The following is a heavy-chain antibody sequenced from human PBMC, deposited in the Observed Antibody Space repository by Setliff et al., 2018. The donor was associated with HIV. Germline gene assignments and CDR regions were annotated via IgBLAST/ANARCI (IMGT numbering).Heavy chain of an antibody. Sequence: PSETLSLTCVVSDDSFTNYDWTWIRQSPGKALEWIGYISSSGTTNYNPSLRSRVTISIETSNTRFSLWLRSVTAADTATYFCARLGRAIDDGGSSLRLDFWGQGMLVTVSS. CDR3: ARLGRAIDDGGSSLRLDF. D-gene: IGHD2-21*01. J-gene: IGHJ4*02. CDR2: ISSSGTT. CDR1: DDSFTNYD. V-gene: IGHV4-59*08.